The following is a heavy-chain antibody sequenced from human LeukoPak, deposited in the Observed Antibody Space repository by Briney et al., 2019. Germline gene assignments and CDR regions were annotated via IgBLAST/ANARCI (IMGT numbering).Heavy chain of an antibody. J-gene: IGHJ4*02. V-gene: IGHV3-30-3*01. CDR2: ISYDGSNK. CDR3: TNSDDYGDY. Sequence: GRSLRLSCAASGFTFSSYAMHWVRQAPGKGLEWVAVISYDGSNKYYADSVKGRFTISRDDSKNTLYLHMTSLRAEDTAVYNCTNSDDYGDYWGQGTLVTVSS. CDR1: GFTFSSYA.